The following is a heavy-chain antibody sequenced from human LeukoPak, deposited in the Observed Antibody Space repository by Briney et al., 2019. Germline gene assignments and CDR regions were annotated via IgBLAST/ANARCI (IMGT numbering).Heavy chain of an antibody. D-gene: IGHD2-15*01. V-gene: IGHV1-46*01. CDR1: GYTFTSYY. CDR2: INPSGGST. Sequence: ASVKVSFTASGYTFTSYYMHWVRQAPGQGLEWMGIINPSGGSTSYAQKFQGRVTMTRDTSTSTVYMELSSLRSEDTAVYYCARVSGYCSGGSCYGLPSHGMDVWGQGTTVTVSS. CDR3: ARVSGYCSGGSCYGLPSHGMDV. J-gene: IGHJ6*02.